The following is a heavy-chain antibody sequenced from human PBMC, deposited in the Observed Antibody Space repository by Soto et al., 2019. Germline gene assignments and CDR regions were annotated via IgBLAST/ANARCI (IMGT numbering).Heavy chain of an antibody. CDR1: GYTFTNYA. J-gene: IGHJ5*02. V-gene: IGHV1-3*01. CDR2: INAGNGNT. Sequence: QVQLVQSGAEVKKPGASVKVSCKASGYTFTNYAIHWVRQAPGQRLEWMGWINAGNGNTKYSPKFQGRVTISRDTSASTAYMELSSLRSEETAVYYCAKVGGFDPWGQGTLVTVSS. CDR3: AKVGGFDP.